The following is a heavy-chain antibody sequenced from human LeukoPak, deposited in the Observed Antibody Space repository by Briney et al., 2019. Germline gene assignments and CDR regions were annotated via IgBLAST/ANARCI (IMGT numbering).Heavy chain of an antibody. Sequence: SETLSLTCTVSGGSISSYYWSWIRQPPGKGLEWIGYIYYSGSTNYNPSLKSRVTISVDTSKNQFSLKLSSVTAADTAVYYCARDRGGYSDAFDIWGQGTMVTVSS. V-gene: IGHV4-59*12. CDR3: ARDRGGYSDAFDI. J-gene: IGHJ3*02. CDR1: GGSISSYY. D-gene: IGHD5-24*01. CDR2: IYYSGST.